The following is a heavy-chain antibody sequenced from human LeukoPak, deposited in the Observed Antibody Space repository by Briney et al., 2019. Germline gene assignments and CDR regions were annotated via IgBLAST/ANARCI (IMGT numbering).Heavy chain of an antibody. CDR2: VGSGGDT. Sequence: GGSLILSCAASGFTFSNYAMRWVRQAPGKGLEWVSSVGSGGDTYYADSVKGRFTISRDNSKNTLYLQMNSLRAEDTATYYCAKGGSSETHYFEYWGQGTLVTVSS. V-gene: IGHV3-23*01. CDR1: GFTFSNYA. J-gene: IGHJ4*02. D-gene: IGHD2-15*01. CDR3: AKGGSSETHYFEY.